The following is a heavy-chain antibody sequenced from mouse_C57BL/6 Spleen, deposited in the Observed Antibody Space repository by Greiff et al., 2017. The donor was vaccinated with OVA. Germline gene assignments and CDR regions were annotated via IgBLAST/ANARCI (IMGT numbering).Heavy chain of an antibody. J-gene: IGHJ4*01. V-gene: IGHV1-69*01. CDR1: GYTFTSYW. D-gene: IGHD2-5*01. CDR2: IDPSDSYT. Sequence: VKLQESGAELVMPGASVKLSCKASGYTFTSYWMHWVKQRPGQGLEWIGEIDPSDSYTNYNQKFKGKSTLTVDKSSSTAYMQLSSLTSEDSAVYYCARGSNYGVFYAMDYWGQGTSVTVSS. CDR3: ARGSNYGVFYAMDY.